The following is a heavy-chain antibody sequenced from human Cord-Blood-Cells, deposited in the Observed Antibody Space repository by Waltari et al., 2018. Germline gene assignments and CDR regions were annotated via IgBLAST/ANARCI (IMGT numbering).Heavy chain of an antibody. CDR2: INAGNGNT. D-gene: IGHD5-12*01. CDR1: GYTFTSYA. CDR3: ASPRPIPYQYSGYERGFDY. Sequence: QVQLVQSGAEVKKPGASVKVSCTASGYTFTSYALHWVRQAPGPRLEWMGWINAGNGNTKYSQKFQGRVTITRDTSASTAYMELSRLRSDDTAVYYCASPRPIPYQYSGYERGFDYWGQGTLVTVSS. V-gene: IGHV1-3*01. J-gene: IGHJ4*02.